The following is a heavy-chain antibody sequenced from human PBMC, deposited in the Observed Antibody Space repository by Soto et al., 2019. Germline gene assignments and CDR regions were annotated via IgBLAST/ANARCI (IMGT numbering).Heavy chain of an antibody. CDR2: VYYSGST. CDR1: GGSISSGTYY. Sequence: QLQLQESGPGLVKPSETLSLTCTVSGGSISSGTYYWDWIRQTPGKGLEWIGSVYYSGSTEYNPSLKSRITISVDASKNQFSPKMNSVTAADTAVYYCVADLAFCGGDSHSGPGNWFGPWGQGSLVTVSS. CDR3: VADLAFCGGDSHSGPGNWFGP. V-gene: IGHV4-39*01. D-gene: IGHD2-21*02. J-gene: IGHJ5*02.